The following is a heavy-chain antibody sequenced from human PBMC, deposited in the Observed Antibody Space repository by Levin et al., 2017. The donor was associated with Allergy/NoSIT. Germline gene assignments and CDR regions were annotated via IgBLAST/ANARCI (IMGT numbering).Heavy chain of an antibody. CDR1: GFTFTNYW. Sequence: PGESLKISCAASGFTFTNYWMTWVRQAPGKGLEWVAKIKQDGSEKQYADSVKGRFTISRDNAQNSLFLQMNSLRDEDTAVYYCATPGGWDGMDVWGQGTTVTVSS. CDR3: ATPGGWDGMDV. D-gene: IGHD1-26*01. CDR2: IKQDGSEK. J-gene: IGHJ6*02. V-gene: IGHV3-7*01.